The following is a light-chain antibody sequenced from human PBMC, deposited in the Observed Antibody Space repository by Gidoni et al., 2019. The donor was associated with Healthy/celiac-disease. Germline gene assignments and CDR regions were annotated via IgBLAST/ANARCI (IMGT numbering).Light chain of an antibody. CDR3: QQSYSTPWST. Sequence: DIQMTQSPSSLSASVGDRVTITCRASQSISSYLNWYQQKPGQAPKLLIYAASSLQSGVPSMFSGGGSGTDFTLTISSLQPEDFATYYCQQSYSTPWSTFGQGTKLEIK. CDR2: AAS. J-gene: IGKJ2*01. V-gene: IGKV1-39*01. CDR1: QSISSY.